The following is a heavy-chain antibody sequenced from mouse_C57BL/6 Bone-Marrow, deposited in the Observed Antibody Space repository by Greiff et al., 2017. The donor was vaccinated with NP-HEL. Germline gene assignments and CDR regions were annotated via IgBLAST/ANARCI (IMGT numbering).Heavy chain of an antibody. CDR2: IRSKSNNYAT. CDR3: VRHPHYYGSSYNYAMDY. CDR1: GFSFNTYA. D-gene: IGHD1-1*01. J-gene: IGHJ4*01. Sequence: EVKLMESGGGLVQPKGSLKLSCAASGFSFNTYAMNWVRQAPGKGLEWVARIRSKSNNYATYYADSVKDRFTISRDDSESMLYLQMNNLKTEDTAMYYCVRHPHYYGSSYNYAMDYWGQGTSVTVSS. V-gene: IGHV10-1*01.